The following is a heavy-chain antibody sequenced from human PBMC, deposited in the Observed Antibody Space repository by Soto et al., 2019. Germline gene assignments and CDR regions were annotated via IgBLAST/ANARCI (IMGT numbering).Heavy chain of an antibody. V-gene: IGHV3-33*01. Sequence: GGSLRLSCAASGFTFSSYGMHWVRQAPGKGLEWVAVIWYDGSNKYYADSVKGRFTISRDNSKNTLYLQMNSLRAEDTAVYYCATQQFDSGSYQFDYWGQGTLVTVSS. J-gene: IGHJ4*02. D-gene: IGHD1-26*01. CDR1: GFTFSSYG. CDR3: ATQQFDSGSYQFDY. CDR2: IWYDGSNK.